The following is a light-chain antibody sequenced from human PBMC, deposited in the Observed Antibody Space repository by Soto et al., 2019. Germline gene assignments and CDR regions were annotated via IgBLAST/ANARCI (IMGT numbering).Light chain of an antibody. CDR2: AAS. Sequence: EIVLTQSPGTLSLSPGERATLSCRASQSVSVNSLAWYQQKGGQAPRLLIYAASTRATGVPDRFSGSRSGTDFALTISRPETEDFAVYYCQQYGGSPFTFGPGTKVDIK. CDR3: QQYGGSPFT. CDR1: QSVSVNS. V-gene: IGKV3-20*01. J-gene: IGKJ3*01.